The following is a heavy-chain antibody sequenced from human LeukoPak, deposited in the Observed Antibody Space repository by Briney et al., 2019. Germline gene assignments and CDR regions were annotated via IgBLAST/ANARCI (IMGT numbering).Heavy chain of an antibody. D-gene: IGHD1-26*01. CDR1: GGSISSYY. CDR3: AREVVGAIPVGIYFDY. J-gene: IGHJ4*02. CDR2: IYTSGST. V-gene: IGHV4-4*07. Sequence: SETLSLTCTVSGGSISSYYWSWIRQPAGKGLEWIGRIYTSGSTNYNPSLKSRVTMSVGTSKNQFSLKLSSVTAADTAVYYCAREVVGAIPVGIYFDYWGQGTLVTVSS.